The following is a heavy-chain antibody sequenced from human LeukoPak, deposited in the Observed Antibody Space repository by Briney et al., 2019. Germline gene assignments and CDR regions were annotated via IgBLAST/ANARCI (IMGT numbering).Heavy chain of an antibody. Sequence: SETLSLTCTVSGGSISSSSYYWGWIRQPPGKGLEWIGSIYYSGSTYYNPSLKSRVTISVDTSKNQFSLKLSSVTAADTAVYYCARGVPLIDYWGQGTLVTVSS. CDR2: IYYSGST. D-gene: IGHD3-10*01. J-gene: IGHJ4*02. CDR3: ARGVPLIDY. CDR1: GGSISSSSYY. V-gene: IGHV4-39*01.